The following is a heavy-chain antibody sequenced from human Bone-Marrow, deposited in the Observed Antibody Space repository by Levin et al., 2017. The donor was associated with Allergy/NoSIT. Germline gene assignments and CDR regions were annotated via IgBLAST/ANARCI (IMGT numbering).Heavy chain of an antibody. CDR2: IYPGDSDT. CDR3: ARHVELRLGYCSSTSCYTYWFDP. D-gene: IGHD2-2*02. CDR1: GYSFTSYW. V-gene: IGHV5-51*01. Sequence: GESLKISCQGSGYSFTSYWIGWVRQMPGKGLEWMGIIYPGDSDTRYSPSFQGQVTISADKSISTAYLQWSSLKASDTAMYYCARHVELRLGYCSSTSCYTYWFDPWGQGTLVTVSS. J-gene: IGHJ5*02.